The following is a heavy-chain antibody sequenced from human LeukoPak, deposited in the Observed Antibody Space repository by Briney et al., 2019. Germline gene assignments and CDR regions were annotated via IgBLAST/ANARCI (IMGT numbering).Heavy chain of an antibody. CDR2: ISSNGGST. CDR3: VKDPRVAVAGDFDY. CDR1: GFTFSSYA. J-gene: IGHJ4*02. V-gene: IGHV3-64D*06. Sequence: GGSLRLSCAASGFTFSSYAMHWVRQAPGKGLEYVSAISSNGGSTYYADSVKGRFTISRDNSKNTLYLQMSSLRAEDTAVYYCVKDPRVAVAGDFDYWGQGTLVTVSS. D-gene: IGHD6-19*01.